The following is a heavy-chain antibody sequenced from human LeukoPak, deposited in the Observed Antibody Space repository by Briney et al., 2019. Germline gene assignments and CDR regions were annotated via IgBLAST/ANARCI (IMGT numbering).Heavy chain of an antibody. CDR2: IYFSVST. Sequence: LSETLSVTCTVSGGAISSSIYYWGWIRQPPGKGLEGIESIYFSVSTYYNPSLKNQDTISVDTSKIQFSLRLSSVTDADTAVYYCARDRTVRGVIVDAFDIWGQGTMVTVSS. J-gene: IGHJ3*02. D-gene: IGHD3-10*01. V-gene: IGHV4-39*07. CDR3: ARDRTVRGVIVDAFDI. CDR1: GGAISSSIYY.